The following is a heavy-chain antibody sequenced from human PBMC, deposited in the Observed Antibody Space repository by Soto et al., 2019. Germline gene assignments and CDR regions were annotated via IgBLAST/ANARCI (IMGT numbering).Heavy chain of an antibody. D-gene: IGHD5-12*01. CDR3: AHRTSSGYSGYDYDHYYYYGMDV. V-gene: IGHV2-5*01. CDR2: IYWNDDK. Sequence: GSGPTLVNPTQTLTLTCTFSGFSLSTSGVGVGWIRQPPGKALEWLAFIYWNDDKRYSPSLSSRLTITKDTSKNQVVLTMANMDPVDTATYYCAHRTSSGYSGYDYDHYYYYGMDVWGQGTTVTVSS. J-gene: IGHJ6*02. CDR1: GFSLSTSGVG.